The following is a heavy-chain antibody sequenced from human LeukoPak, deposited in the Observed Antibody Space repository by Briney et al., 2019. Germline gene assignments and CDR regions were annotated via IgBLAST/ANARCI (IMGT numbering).Heavy chain of an antibody. CDR2: ISGSGGST. V-gene: IGHV3-23*01. CDR1: GFTFSSYA. CDR3: AKDALDCSSTSCYAPMDY. D-gene: IGHD2-2*01. Sequence: GGSLRPSCAASGFTFSSYAMSWVRRAPGKGLEWVSAISGSGGSTYYADSVKGRFTISRDNSKNTLYLQMNSLRAEDTAVYYCAKDALDCSSTSCYAPMDYWGQGTLVTVSS. J-gene: IGHJ4*02.